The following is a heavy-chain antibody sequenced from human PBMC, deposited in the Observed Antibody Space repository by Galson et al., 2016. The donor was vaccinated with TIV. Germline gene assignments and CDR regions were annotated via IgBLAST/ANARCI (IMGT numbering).Heavy chain of an antibody. Sequence: SLRLSCAASGFTFSSLSMHWVRQAPGKGLEWVSSISNTGSFKHYPDSLKGQFTISRDNAKNSVFLQMNSLRAEDTVVYYCARDHPQGWGFDCWGQGTLVTVSS. CDR2: ISNTGSFK. CDR3: ARDHPQGWGFDC. D-gene: IGHD3-16*01. V-gene: IGHV3-21*01. CDR1: GFTFSSLS. J-gene: IGHJ4*02.